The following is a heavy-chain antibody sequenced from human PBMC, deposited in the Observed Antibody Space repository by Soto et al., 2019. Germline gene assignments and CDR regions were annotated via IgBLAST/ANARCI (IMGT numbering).Heavy chain of an antibody. J-gene: IGHJ4*02. D-gene: IGHD1-26*01. CDR3: ARGSLATDY. CDR1: GASLNNYY. CDR2: IYTSGST. Sequence: PSETLSLTCTVSGASLNNYYWSWARQPAGKGLEWVGRIYTSGSTNYNPSLESRVTMSVDTSKNQFSLKLSSVTAADTDVYYCARGSLATDYWGQGTLVTVSS. V-gene: IGHV4-4*07.